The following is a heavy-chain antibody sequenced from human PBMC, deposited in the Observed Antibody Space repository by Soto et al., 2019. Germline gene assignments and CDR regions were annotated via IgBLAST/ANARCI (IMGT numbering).Heavy chain of an antibody. CDR3: ARDLDYYGSGNYYNRIDY. D-gene: IGHD3-10*01. V-gene: IGHV1-69*01. J-gene: IGHJ4*02. Sequence: QVQLVQSGAEVKKPGSSVKVSCKVSGGPFSDYAVSWVRQAPGQGLEWMGGIIPMFGTANYAQKFQGGVTITTEESTTTAYMELSSLRSEDTAVYYCARDLDYYGSGNYYNRIDYWGQGTLVTVSS. CDR2: IIPMFGTA. CDR1: GGPFSDYA.